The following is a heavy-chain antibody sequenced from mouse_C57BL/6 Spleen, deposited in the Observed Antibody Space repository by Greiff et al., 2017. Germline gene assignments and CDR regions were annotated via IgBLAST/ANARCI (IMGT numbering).Heavy chain of an antibody. J-gene: IGHJ1*03. CDR2: IDPANGNT. D-gene: IGHD1-1*01. CDR3: AREVITTVVATYWYFDV. V-gene: IGHV14-3*01. Sequence: EVQLQESVAELVRPGASVKLSCTASGFNIKNTYMHWVKQRPEQGLEWIGRIDPANGNTKYAPKFQGKATITADTSSNTAYLQLSSLTSEDTAIYYCAREVITTVVATYWYFDVWGTGTTVTVSS. CDR1: GFNIKNTY.